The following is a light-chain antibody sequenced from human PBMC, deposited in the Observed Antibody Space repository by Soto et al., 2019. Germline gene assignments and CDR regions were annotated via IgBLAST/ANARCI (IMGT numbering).Light chain of an antibody. J-gene: IGKJ5*01. V-gene: IGKV1-9*01. Sequence: IQLAQSPSSLSASVGDGVTMTCRASQDIAIYLAWYQQKPGEAPKLLIYAASTLYGGVPSRFSGSGSGTEFSLTITSLQPEDFATYYCQQLFDSPITFGQGTRLEIK. CDR1: QDIAIY. CDR2: AAS. CDR3: QQLFDSPIT.